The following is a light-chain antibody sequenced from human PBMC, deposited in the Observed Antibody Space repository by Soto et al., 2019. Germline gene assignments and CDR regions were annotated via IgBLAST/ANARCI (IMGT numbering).Light chain of an antibody. J-gene: IGLJ2*01. CDR1: SSDVGTYNL. V-gene: IGLV2-23*01. CDR2: EGN. Sequence: SVLTQLASVSGSPGESITISCPGTSSDVGTYNLVTWYQQHPGRVPKLILYEGNKRPSGVSSRSSASKSGNTASLTISGLQAEDEADYFCCSYAPSRTLLFGGGTRSPS. CDR3: CSYAPSRTLL.